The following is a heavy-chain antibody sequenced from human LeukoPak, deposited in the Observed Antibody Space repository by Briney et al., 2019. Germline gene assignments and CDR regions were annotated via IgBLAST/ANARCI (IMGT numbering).Heavy chain of an antibody. D-gene: IGHD3-3*01. CDR1: GGSFSGYY. J-gene: IGHJ4*02. Sequence: SETLSLTCAVYGGSFSGYYWSWIRQPPGKGREWIGEINHSGSTNYNPSLKSRVTISVDTSKNQFSLKLSSVTAADTAVYYCARARVAPLLGIDYWGQGTLVTVSS. CDR2: INHSGST. CDR3: ARARVAPLLGIDY. V-gene: IGHV4-34*01.